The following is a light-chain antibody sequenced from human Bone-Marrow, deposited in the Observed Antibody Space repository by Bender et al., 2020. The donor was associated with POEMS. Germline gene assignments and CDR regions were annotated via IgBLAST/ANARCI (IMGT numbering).Light chain of an antibody. Sequence: QSVLTQPPSASGTPGQRVTISCSGSSSNIGTNPVNWYQQLPGTAPKLLIYSNTNRPSGVSDRFSASKSGTSASLAITGLQAEDEADYYCAAWEDSLNGWVFGGGTKLTVL. CDR2: SNT. CDR1: SSNIGTNP. CDR3: AAWEDSLNGWV. V-gene: IGLV1-44*01. J-gene: IGLJ3*02.